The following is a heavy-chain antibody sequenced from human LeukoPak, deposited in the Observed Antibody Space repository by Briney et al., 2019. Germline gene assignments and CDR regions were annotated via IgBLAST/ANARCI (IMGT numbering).Heavy chain of an antibody. D-gene: IGHD3-22*01. J-gene: IGHJ4*02. Sequence: ASVKVSCTASGYTFTGYYMHWVRQAPGQGLEWMGWINPNSGGTNYAQKFQGRVTMTRDTSISTAYMELSRLRSDDTAVYYCARVAYYDSSGSPFSFDYWGQGTLVTVSS. CDR2: INPNSGGT. CDR1: GYTFTGYY. V-gene: IGHV1-2*02. CDR3: ARVAYYDSSGSPFSFDY.